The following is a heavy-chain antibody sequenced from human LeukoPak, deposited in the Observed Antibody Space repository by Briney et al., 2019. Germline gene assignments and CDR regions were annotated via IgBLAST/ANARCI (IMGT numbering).Heavy chain of an antibody. V-gene: IGHV4-38-2*02. CDR1: GYSISSGYY. CDR2: IYHSGST. J-gene: IGHJ4*02. D-gene: IGHD6-13*01. Sequence: PSETLSLTCTVSGYSISSGYYWGWIRQPPGKGLEWIVSIYHSGSTYYNPSLKSRVTISVDTSKNQLSLKLSSVTAADTAVYYCARQGIAADTRIDYWGQGTLVTVSS. CDR3: ARQGIAADTRIDY.